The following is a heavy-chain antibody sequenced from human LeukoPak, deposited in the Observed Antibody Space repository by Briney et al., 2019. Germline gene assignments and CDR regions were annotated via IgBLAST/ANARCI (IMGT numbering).Heavy chain of an antibody. Sequence: PGGSLRLSCAASGFTFSAYWMTWVRQAPGTGLEWVANINPAGSETYYVDPVKGRFTISRDNAKNLVYLQMNSLRAEDTAVYYCARFGYVAAVDLWGQGTLVTVSS. J-gene: IGHJ4*02. V-gene: IGHV3-7*01. CDR3: ARFGYVAAVDL. CDR2: INPAGSET. D-gene: IGHD2-15*01. CDR1: GFTFSAYW.